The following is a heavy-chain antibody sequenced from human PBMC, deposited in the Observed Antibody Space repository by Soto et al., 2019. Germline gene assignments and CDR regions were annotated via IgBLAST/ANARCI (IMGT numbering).Heavy chain of an antibody. D-gene: IGHD5-18*01. CDR3: ARWGAAMVRDYYGMDV. CDR2: MNPNSGNT. Sequence: ASVKVSCKASGYTFTSYYINWVRQATGQGLEWMGWMNPNSGNTGYAQKFQGRVTMTRNTSISTAYMELSSLRSEDTAVYYCARWGAAMVRDYYGMDVWGQGTTVTVSS. J-gene: IGHJ6*02. V-gene: IGHV1-8*01. CDR1: GYTFTSYY.